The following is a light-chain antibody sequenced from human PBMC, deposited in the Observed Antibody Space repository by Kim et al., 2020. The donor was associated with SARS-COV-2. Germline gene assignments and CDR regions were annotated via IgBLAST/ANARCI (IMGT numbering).Light chain of an antibody. CDR2: SNN. CDR1: SANIGSNT. Sequence: GQGVTISCSGSSANIGSNTVSWYRQLPGTAPKPLIYSNNQRPSGVPDRFAGSKSGTSASLAISGLQSEDEADYYCAAWDDSLNGVVFGGGTQLTVL. J-gene: IGLJ2*01. V-gene: IGLV1-44*01. CDR3: AAWDDSLNGVV.